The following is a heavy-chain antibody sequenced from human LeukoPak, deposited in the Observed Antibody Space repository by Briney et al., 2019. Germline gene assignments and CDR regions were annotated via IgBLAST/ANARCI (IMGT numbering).Heavy chain of an antibody. Sequence: PSGTLSLTCAVPGGSISSNNWWSWVRQPPGKGLEWIGEMYHTGSPNYNPSLRRRVTISVDKWKNQFSLNLSSVTAADTAVYYCARAPPLGSSWVPWFDPWGQGTLVTVSS. D-gene: IGHD6-13*01. J-gene: IGHJ5*02. CDR2: MYHTGSP. CDR3: ARAPPLGSSWVPWFDP. V-gene: IGHV4-4*02. CDR1: GGSISSNNW.